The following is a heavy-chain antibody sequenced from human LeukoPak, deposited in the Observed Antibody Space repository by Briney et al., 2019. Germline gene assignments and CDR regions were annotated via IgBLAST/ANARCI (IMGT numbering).Heavy chain of an antibody. D-gene: IGHD6-13*01. CDR3: AKGFRINAAAGLDY. CDR2: ISGSGGST. V-gene: IGHV3-23*01. Sequence: GGSLRLSCAASGFTFSSYAMSWVRQAPGKGLEWVSAISGSGGSTYYADSVKGGFTISRDNSKNTLYLQINSLRAEHTAVYYSAKGFRINAAAGLDYWGQGTLVTVSS. J-gene: IGHJ4*02. CDR1: GFTFSSYA.